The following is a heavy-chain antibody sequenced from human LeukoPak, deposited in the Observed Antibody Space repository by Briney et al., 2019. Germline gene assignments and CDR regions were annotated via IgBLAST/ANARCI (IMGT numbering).Heavy chain of an antibody. CDR3: ARSGWFGELGFDY. J-gene: IGHJ4*02. D-gene: IGHD3-10*01. CDR2: ISSSTRII. V-gene: IGHV3-48*01. Sequence: ETLSLTCAVSGGSISSSNWWSWVRQAPGKGLEWVSYISSSTRIIYYADSVKGRLTISRDNAKNSLYLQMNSLRAEDTAVYYCARSGWFGELGFDYWGQGTLVTVSS. CDR1: GGSISSSN.